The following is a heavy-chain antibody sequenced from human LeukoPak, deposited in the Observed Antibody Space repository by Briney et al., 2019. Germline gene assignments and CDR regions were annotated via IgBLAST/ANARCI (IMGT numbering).Heavy chain of an antibody. J-gene: IGHJ3*02. D-gene: IGHD6-19*01. Sequence: PSETLSLTCAVYGGSFSGYYWSWIRQPPGKGLEWIGEINHSGSTNYNPSLKSRVTISVDTSKNQFSLKLSSVTAADTAVYYCARVGGPIAVAVPGAFDIWGQGTMVTVSS. CDR2: INHSGST. CDR1: GGSFSGYY. V-gene: IGHV4-34*01. CDR3: ARVGGPIAVAVPGAFDI.